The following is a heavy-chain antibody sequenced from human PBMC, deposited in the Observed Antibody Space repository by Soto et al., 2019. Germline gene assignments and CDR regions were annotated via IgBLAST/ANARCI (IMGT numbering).Heavy chain of an antibody. CDR1: GFTFSNYA. Sequence: EVQLLESGGGLVQPGGSLRLSCAASGFTFSNYAMSWVRQAPGKGPEWVSFITSSGNGTYYADSVKGRFTISRDNSKNTLYVQMNNLRAEDTAIYHCAKRFFGSGSPPGAFDVWGQGTMVTVSS. CDR2: ITSSGNGT. V-gene: IGHV3-23*05. CDR3: AKRFFGSGSPPGAFDV. D-gene: IGHD3-10*01. J-gene: IGHJ3*01.